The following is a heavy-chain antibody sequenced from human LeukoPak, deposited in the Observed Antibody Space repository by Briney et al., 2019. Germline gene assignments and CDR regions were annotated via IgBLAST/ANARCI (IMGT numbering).Heavy chain of an antibody. J-gene: IGHJ4*02. CDR1: GFTFSSYS. CDR2: ISSSSSYI. CDR3: ARSPPGYYYDSSGCDY. D-gene: IGHD3-22*01. Sequence: GGSLRLSCAPSGFTFSSYSMNWVRQAPGKGLEWVSSISSSSSYIYYADSVKGRFTISRDNAKNSLYLQMNSLRAEDTAVYYCARSPPGYYYDSSGCDYWGQGTLVTVSS. V-gene: IGHV3-21*01.